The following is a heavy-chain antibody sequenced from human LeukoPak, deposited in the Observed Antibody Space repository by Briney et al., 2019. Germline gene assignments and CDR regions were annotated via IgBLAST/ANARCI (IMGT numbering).Heavy chain of an antibody. D-gene: IGHD2/OR15-2a*01. J-gene: IGHJ4*02. CDR3: SRAFPWAYYFDY. CDR1: GGSISSYY. CDR2: VFYSGST. Sequence: SETLSLTCTISGGSISSYYWSWIRQPPGKGLEWIGYVFYSGSTNYNTSLQSRVTISVDTSENQFSLRLSSLTATDTAVYYCSRAFPWAYYFDYWGQGTLVTVSS. V-gene: IGHV4-59*08.